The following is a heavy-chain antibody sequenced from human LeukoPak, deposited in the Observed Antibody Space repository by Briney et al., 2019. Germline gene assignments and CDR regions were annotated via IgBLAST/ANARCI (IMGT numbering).Heavy chain of an antibody. J-gene: IGHJ4*02. D-gene: IGHD1-26*01. CDR3: ARVSVGAYQFDY. CDR2: IRYDGSNK. Sequence: QPGGSLRLSCAASGFTFSSYGMHWVRQAPGKGLEWVAFIRYDGSNKYYADSVKGRFTISRDNAKNTLYLQMNSLRAEDTAVYYCARVSVGAYQFDYWGQGTLVTVSS. V-gene: IGHV3-30*02. CDR1: GFTFSSYG.